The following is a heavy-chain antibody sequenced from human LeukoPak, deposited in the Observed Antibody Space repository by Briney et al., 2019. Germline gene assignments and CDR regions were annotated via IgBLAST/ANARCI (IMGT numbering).Heavy chain of an antibody. CDR1: GGSISSYY. V-gene: IGHV4-59*01. J-gene: IGHJ4*02. Sequence: SETLSLTCTVSGGSISSYYWSWIRQPPGKGLEWIGYIYYSGSTNYNPSLKSRVTISVDTSKNQFSLKLSPVTAADTAVYYCARTDPSSWYVYWGQGTLVTVSS. CDR2: IYYSGST. CDR3: ARTDPSSWYVY. D-gene: IGHD6-13*01.